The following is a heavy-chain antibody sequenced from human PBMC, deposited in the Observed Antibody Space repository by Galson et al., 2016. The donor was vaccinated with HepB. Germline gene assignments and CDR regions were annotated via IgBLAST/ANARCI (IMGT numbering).Heavy chain of an antibody. J-gene: IGHJ4*02. CDR1: GVSISSGGYY. CDR2: IYYSGST. Sequence: TLSLTCTVSGVSISSGGYYWSWFRQHPGKGLEGIGYIYYSGSTYYNPSLKSRVTITVATSKNQFSLRLPSVTAADTAVYYCARQALGDRSGFYDFDYWGQGTRVTVSS. CDR3: ARQALGDRSGFYDFDY. D-gene: IGHD3-22*01. V-gene: IGHV4-31*03.